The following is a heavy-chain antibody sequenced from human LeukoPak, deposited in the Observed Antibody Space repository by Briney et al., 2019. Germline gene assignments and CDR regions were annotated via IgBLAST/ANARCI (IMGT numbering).Heavy chain of an antibody. V-gene: IGHV3-73*01. Sequence: PGASVRLSCAASGFSFSDSAMHWVRQASGKGLEWVAHVRTKTESYATTYSASVQGRFTISRDDSKNTAYLQMNSLKSEDTAVYYCTTSGDKDGLHYWGQGTLFSASS. CDR1: GFSFSDSA. J-gene: IGHJ4*02. CDR3: TTSGDKDGLHY. CDR2: VRTKTESYAT. D-gene: IGHD5-18*01.